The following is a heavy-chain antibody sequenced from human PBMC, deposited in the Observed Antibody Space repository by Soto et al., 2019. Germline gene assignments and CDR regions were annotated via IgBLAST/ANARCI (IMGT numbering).Heavy chain of an antibody. Sequence: QVQLVQSGAEVKKPGASVKISCKASGYTFTRYTMNWVRQAPGQRLEWMGWINPDNGNTKSSQKFQDRVIITRDTSASTYYMDLSSLRSEDTAVYYCARVIATGQLDPGGQGTLVTVSS. J-gene: IGHJ5*02. D-gene: IGHD2-21*01. CDR2: INPDNGNT. V-gene: IGHV1-3*01. CDR3: ARVIATGQLDP. CDR1: GYTFTRYT.